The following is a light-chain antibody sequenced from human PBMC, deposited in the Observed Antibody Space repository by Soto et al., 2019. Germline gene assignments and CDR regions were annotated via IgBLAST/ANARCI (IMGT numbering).Light chain of an antibody. J-gene: IGLJ3*02. CDR3: ITRDSGLTAGV. V-gene: IGLV1-51*01. CDR2: DND. Sequence: QSGLTQPPSVSAAPGQKVIISCSGSRSNSGSNYVSWYQHVPGTAPKLLIYDNDKRPSGIPDRFSGSKSGTSATLGITGLQTADEADYYCITRDSGLTAGVFGGGTKVTVL. CDR1: RSNSGSNY.